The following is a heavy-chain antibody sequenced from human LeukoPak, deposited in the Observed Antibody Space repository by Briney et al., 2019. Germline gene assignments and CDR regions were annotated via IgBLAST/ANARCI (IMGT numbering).Heavy chain of an antibody. D-gene: IGHD2-15*01. J-gene: IGHJ4*02. V-gene: IGHV1-2*02. CDR2: INPNSGGT. Sequence: ASVKVSCKASGYTFTGYYMHWVRHAPGQRLEWMGWINPNSGGTNYAQKFQGRVTLTRDTSISTAYMELSRLRSDDTAVYYCARGGGTSCLLGYCSGGSRYWGQGTLVTVSS. CDR1: GYTFTGYY. CDR3: ARGGGTSCLLGYCSGGSRY.